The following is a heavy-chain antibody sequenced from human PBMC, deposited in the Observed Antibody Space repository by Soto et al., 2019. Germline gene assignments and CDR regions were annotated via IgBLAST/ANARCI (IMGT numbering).Heavy chain of an antibody. J-gene: IGHJ4*02. Sequence: GESLKISCKGSGYSFAGYWITWVRQKPGKGLEWMGRIDPSDSQTYYSPSFRGHVAISVTKSITTVFLQWSSLRASDTAMYYCARQIYDSDTGPNFQYYFDSWGQGTPVTGSS. CDR3: ARQIYDSDTGPNFQYYFDS. D-gene: IGHD3-22*01. CDR1: GYSFAGYW. CDR2: IDPSDSQT. V-gene: IGHV5-10-1*01.